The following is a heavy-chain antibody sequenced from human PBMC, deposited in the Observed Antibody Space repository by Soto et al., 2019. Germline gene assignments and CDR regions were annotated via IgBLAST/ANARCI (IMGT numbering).Heavy chain of an antibody. J-gene: IGHJ3*02. CDR1: GYTFTSYD. Sequence: GASVKVSCKASGYTFTSYDINWVRQATGQGLEWMGWMNPNSGDTGYAQKFQGRVTMTRNTSISTAYMELSSLRSEDTAVYYCARGSNSIFGVVQDAFDIWGQGTMVTVSS. V-gene: IGHV1-8*01. CDR3: ARGSNSIFGVVQDAFDI. D-gene: IGHD3-3*02. CDR2: MNPNSGDT.